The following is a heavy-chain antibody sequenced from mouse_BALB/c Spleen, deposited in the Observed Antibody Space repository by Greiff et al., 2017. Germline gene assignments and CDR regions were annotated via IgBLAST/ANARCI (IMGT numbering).Heavy chain of an antibody. CDR1: GYTFTSYW. J-gene: IGHJ2*01. CDR2: IDPSDSYT. Sequence: QVQLQQPGAELVKPGASVKLSCKASGYTFTSYWMHWVKQRPGQGLEWIGEIDPSDSYTNYNQKFKGKATLTVDKSSSTAYMQLISLTSEDSAVYYCARGVTTGVVDYWGQGTTLTVSS. D-gene: IGHD1-1*01. CDR3: ARGVTTGVVDY. V-gene: IGHV1-69*02.